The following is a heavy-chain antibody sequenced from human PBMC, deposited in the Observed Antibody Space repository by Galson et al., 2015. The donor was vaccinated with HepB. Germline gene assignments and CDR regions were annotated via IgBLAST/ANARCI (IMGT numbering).Heavy chain of an antibody. V-gene: IGHV3-7*01. CDR2: IKEDGTVT. CDR1: GFTFSHYW. CDR3: AREASGGAMAFDY. Sequence: LRLSCAASGFTFSHYWLIWVRQAAGKGLEWLANIKEDGTVTHYVDSVKGRFTISRDNAKNSLYLQMNSLRAEDTAVYYCAREASGGAMAFDYWGLGTLVTVSS. D-gene: IGHD5-18*01. J-gene: IGHJ4*02.